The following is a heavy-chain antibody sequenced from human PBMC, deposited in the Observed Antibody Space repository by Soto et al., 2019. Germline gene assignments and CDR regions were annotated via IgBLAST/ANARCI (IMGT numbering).Heavy chain of an antibody. J-gene: IGHJ4*02. Sequence: SETLSLTCTVSGGSISSGGYYWSWIRQHPGKGLEWTGYIYYSGSTYYNPSLKSRVTISVDTSKNQFSLKLSSVTAADTAVYYCARESAMSRLVELWGQGTLVTVSS. V-gene: IGHV4-31*03. CDR2: IYYSGST. D-gene: IGHD5-18*01. CDR1: GGSISSGGYY. CDR3: ARESAMSRLVEL.